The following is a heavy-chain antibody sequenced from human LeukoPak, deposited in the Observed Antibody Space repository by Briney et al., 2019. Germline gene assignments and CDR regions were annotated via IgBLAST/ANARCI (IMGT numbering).Heavy chain of an antibody. CDR3: ARDRVDIVASPFDY. CDR2: ISSSGNTI. Sequence: GGSLRLSCAASGFTFSDYHMSWIRQAPGKGLEWVSYISSSGNTIYYADSVKGRFTISRDNAKNSLYLQMNSLRAEDTAVYYYARDRVDIVASPFDYWGQGTLVTVSS. J-gene: IGHJ4*02. V-gene: IGHV3-11*04. CDR1: GFTFSDYH. D-gene: IGHD5-12*01.